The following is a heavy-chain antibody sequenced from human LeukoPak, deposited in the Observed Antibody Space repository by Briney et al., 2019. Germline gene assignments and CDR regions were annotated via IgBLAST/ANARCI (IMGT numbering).Heavy chain of an antibody. D-gene: IGHD5-18*01. J-gene: IGHJ4*02. CDR3: ARYHVDTAFSM. Sequence: SETLSLTCAVYGGSFSGYYWSWIRQPPGKGLEWIGEINHSGSTNYNPSLKSRVTISVDTSKNQFSLKLSSVTAADTAVYYCARYHVDTAFSMGGQGTRVTVSS. CDR2: INHSGST. CDR1: GGSFSGYY. V-gene: IGHV4-34*01.